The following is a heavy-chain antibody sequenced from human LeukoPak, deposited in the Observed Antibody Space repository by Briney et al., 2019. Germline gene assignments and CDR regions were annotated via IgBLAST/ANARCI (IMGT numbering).Heavy chain of an antibody. CDR2: IATAGDT. CDR3: ARSLMGGIHGIDC. CDR1: VYALITYD. Sequence: GVSPRLSCSASVYALITYDVHWGRQVPGIRLLWVSAIATAGDTYYAGSVKGRFTISRESAKNSLFLQMNSLRVGDTAVYYCARSLMGGIHGIDCWGQGTLVTVSS. D-gene: IGHD3-16*01. V-gene: IGHV3-13*01. J-gene: IGHJ4*02.